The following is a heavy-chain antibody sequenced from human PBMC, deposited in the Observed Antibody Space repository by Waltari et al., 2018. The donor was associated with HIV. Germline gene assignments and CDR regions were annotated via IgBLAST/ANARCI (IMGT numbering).Heavy chain of an antibody. Sequence: QVQLVESGGGVVQPGGSLRLSCAPAGFTFSSFAIHWVRQAPGKGLEWVAVISYDGSNKYYADSVKGRFTISRDNSKNTLYLQMNSLRAEDTAVYYCARDARWPFHYFDYWGQGTLVTVSS. CDR1: GFTFSSFA. J-gene: IGHJ4*02. D-gene: IGHD2-15*01. CDR2: ISYDGSNK. V-gene: IGHV3-30*16. CDR3: ARDARWPFHYFDY.